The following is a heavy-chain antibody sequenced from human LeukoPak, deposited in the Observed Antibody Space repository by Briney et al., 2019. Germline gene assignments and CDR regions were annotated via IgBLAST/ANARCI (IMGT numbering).Heavy chain of an antibody. CDR1: GGSFSGYY. J-gene: IGHJ4*02. V-gene: IGHV4-34*01. CDR2: INHSGST. CDR3: ARGGAGKALYYFDY. D-gene: IGHD1-1*01. Sequence: SETLSLTCAVYGGSFSGYYWSWIRQPPGKGLEWIGEINHSGSTNYNPSLKSRVTISVDTSKNQFSLKLSSVTAADTAVYYRARGGAGKALYYFDYWGQGTLVTVSS.